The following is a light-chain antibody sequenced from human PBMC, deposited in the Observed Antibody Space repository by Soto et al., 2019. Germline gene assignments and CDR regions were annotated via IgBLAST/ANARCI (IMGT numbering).Light chain of an antibody. CDR2: GAS. CDR3: QQYGSSLWT. V-gene: IGKV3D-15*01. Sequence: EIVMTQSPATLSVSPGERATLSCRASQSVSIHLAWFQQEPGQAPRLLIYGASTRATGIPARFSGSGSGTEFTLTISSLQSEDFAVYYCQQYGSSLWTFGQGTKVDI. J-gene: IGKJ1*01. CDR1: QSVSIH.